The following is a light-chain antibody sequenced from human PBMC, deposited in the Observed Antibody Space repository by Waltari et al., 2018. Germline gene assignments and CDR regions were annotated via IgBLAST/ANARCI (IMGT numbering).Light chain of an antibody. Sequence: DILMTQYPSSVSASVGDTVTITCRASQGISSWLAWYQQKRGKAPRLLMYAASNLQSGVPSRFSGSGSGTDFTLTISSLQPEDFATYYCQQANSFPFTFGPGTKVDIK. J-gene: IGKJ3*01. CDR3: QQANSFPFT. CDR2: AAS. CDR1: QGISSW. V-gene: IGKV1D-12*01.